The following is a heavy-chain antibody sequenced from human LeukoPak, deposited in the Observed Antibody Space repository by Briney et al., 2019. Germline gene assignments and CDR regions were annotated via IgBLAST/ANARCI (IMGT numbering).Heavy chain of an antibody. Sequence: PGRSLRLSCAASGFTFSSYGMHWVRQAPGKGLEWVAVISYDGSNKHYADSVKGRFTISRDNSKNTLYLQMNSLRAEDTAVYYCAKSSIAARPGPDYWGQGTLVTVSS. D-gene: IGHD6-6*01. CDR2: ISYDGSNK. CDR1: GFTFSSYG. CDR3: AKSSIAARPGPDY. V-gene: IGHV3-30*18. J-gene: IGHJ4*02.